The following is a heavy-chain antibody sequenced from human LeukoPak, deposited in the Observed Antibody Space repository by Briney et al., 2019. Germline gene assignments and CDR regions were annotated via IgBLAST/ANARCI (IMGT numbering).Heavy chain of an antibody. J-gene: IGHJ6*02. CDR3: ARAVVVPAGWVNYYYGMDV. CDR1: GGSFSGYY. D-gene: IGHD2-2*01. V-gene: IGHV4-30-4*08. CDR2: IYYSGST. Sequence: SETLSLTCAVYGGSFSGYYWSWIRQPPGKGLEWIGYIYYSGSTYYNPSLKSRVTISVDTSKNQFSLKLSSVTAADTAVYYCARAVVVPAGWVNYYYGMDVWGQGTTVTVSS.